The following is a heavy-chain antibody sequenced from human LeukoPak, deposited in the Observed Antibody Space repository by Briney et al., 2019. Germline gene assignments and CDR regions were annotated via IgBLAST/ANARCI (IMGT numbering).Heavy chain of an antibody. V-gene: IGHV5-51*01. Sequence: GESLKISCEGSGFSFTNYWIGWVRQMPGKGLEWMGIIYPGDSDTRYSPSFQGQVTVSADKSISTAYLQWSSLKASDTAIYYCVRGQAYYYDTTGFPDYWGQGTLITVSS. J-gene: IGHJ4*02. CDR3: VRGQAYYYDTTGFPDY. CDR2: IYPGDSDT. CDR1: GFSFTNYW. D-gene: IGHD3-22*01.